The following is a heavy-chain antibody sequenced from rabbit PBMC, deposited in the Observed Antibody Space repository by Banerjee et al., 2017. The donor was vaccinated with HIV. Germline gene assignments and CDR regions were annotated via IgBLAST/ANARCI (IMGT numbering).Heavy chain of an antibody. V-gene: IGHV1S45*01. CDR2: MNTVSADT. Sequence: QEQQEEYGGDLDNHEGSLPISCTASGFSFSIGYVLCWVRQAPGKGLEWIACMNTVSADTVYATWAKGRFTISKASSTTVTLQMTSLTAADTASYFCARDLAGVIGWHFNLWGPGTLVTVS. CDR1: GFSFSIGYV. D-gene: IGHD4-1*01. CDR3: ARDLAGVIGWHFNL. J-gene: IGHJ4*01.